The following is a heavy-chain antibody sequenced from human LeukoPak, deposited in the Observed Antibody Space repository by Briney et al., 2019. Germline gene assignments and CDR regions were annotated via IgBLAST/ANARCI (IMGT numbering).Heavy chain of an antibody. D-gene: IGHD3-22*01. CDR2: IYTSGSI. J-gene: IGHJ6*03. CDR3: ARDEFYYDTSGYYPNYYYYMDV. Sequence: PSETLSLTCTVSGGSISSGSYYWSWIRQPAGKGLEWIGRIYTSGSINYNPSLKSRVTISVDTSKNQFSLKLSSVTAADTAVYYCARDEFYYDTSGYYPNYYYYMDVWGKGTTVTVSS. V-gene: IGHV4-61*02. CDR1: GGSISSGSYY.